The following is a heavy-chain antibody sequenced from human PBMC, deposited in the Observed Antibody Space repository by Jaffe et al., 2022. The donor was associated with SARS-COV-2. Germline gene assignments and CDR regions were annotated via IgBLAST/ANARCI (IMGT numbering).Heavy chain of an antibody. J-gene: IGHJ6*02. V-gene: IGHV3-66*02. CDR1: GFTVSSNY. CDR2: IYSGGST. CDR3: ARDFFAYYYGSGSYYGMDV. D-gene: IGHD3-10*01. Sequence: EVQLVESGGGLVQPGGSLRLSCAASGFTVSSNYMSWVRQAPGKGLEWVSVIYSGGSTYYADSVKGRFTISRDNSKNTLYLQMNSLRAEDTAVYYCARDFFAYYYGSGSYYGMDVWGQGTTVTVSS.